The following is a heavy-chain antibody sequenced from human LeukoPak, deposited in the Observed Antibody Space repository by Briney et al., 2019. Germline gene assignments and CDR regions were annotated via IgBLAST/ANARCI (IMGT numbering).Heavy chain of an antibody. J-gene: IGHJ3*02. V-gene: IGHV3-15*01. CDR1: GFTFSNAW. CDR3: ITTTFNDTFEI. D-gene: IGHD2/OR15-2a*01. Sequence: PGGSLRLFYAASGFTFSNAWLNWVRQAPGKGLEWVGHIKSKTDGGTTDYAAPVKGRFTISRDDSKNTLYLQMNSLKTEDTAVYYCITTTFNDTFEIWGQGQMSTVSP. CDR2: IKSKTDGGTT.